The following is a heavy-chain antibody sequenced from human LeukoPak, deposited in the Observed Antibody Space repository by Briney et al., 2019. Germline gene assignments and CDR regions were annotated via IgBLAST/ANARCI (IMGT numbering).Heavy chain of an antibody. D-gene: IGHD2-2*01. Sequence: SETLSLICTVSGGSVSNYFWSWIRQTPGKGLEWIGYIYYSGSTDYNPSLKSRVTMSVDTSKNQFSLKLSSVTAADTAVYYCARDVSKYLLTGFDPWGQGTLVAVSS. CDR3: ARDVSKYLLTGFDP. J-gene: IGHJ5*02. CDR2: IYYSGST. CDR1: GGSVSNYF. V-gene: IGHV4-59*02.